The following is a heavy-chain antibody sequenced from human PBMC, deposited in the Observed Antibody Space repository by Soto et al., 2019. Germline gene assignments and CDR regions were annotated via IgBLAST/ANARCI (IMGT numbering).Heavy chain of an antibody. J-gene: IGHJ4*02. V-gene: IGHV3-30*18. CDR3: AKRWSNGYLEH. Sequence: PGGSLRLSCTASGFTFSTSVINWVRQAPGKGLEWVALVSTDGSMKFYADSVKGRFTISRDNSKNTVSLQMNSLRGEDTAVYYCAKRWSNGYLEHWGQGTLVTVSS. CDR2: VSTDGSMK. CDR1: GFTFSTSV. D-gene: IGHD2-8*01.